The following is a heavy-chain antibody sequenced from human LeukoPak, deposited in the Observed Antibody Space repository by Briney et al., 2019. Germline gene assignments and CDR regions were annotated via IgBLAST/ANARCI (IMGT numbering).Heavy chain of an antibody. J-gene: IGHJ6*03. V-gene: IGHV3-23*01. Sequence: PGGSLRLSCAASGFTFSSYAMSWVRQAPGKGLEWVSAISGSGGSTYYADSVKGRFTISRDNSKNTLYLQMNSLRAEDTAVYYCVSGTVSGYYYDSSGYTNMDVWGKGTTVTVSS. CDR3: VSGTVSGYYYDSSGYTNMDV. CDR1: GFTFSSYA. CDR2: ISGSGGST. D-gene: IGHD3-22*01.